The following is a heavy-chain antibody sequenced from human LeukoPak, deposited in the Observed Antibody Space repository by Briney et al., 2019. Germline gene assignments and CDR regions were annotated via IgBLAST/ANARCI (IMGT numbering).Heavy chain of an antibody. D-gene: IGHD2-15*01. J-gene: IGHJ4*02. CDR2: IGGRGDGI. V-gene: IGHV3-11*04. CDR3: AREIPGRIAADC. CDR1: GFTFSDYY. Sequence: GGSLRLSCAASGFTFSDYYMSWIRQAPGKGLEWISYIGGRGDGISYADSVKGRFTVSRDNAKNSLFLQMNRLRGEDTAIYFCAREIPGRIAADCWGQGTLVTVSS.